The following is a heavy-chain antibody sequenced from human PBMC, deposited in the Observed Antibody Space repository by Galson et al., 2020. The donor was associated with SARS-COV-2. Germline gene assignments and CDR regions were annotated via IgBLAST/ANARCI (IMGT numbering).Heavy chain of an antibody. CDR1: GFSISTSGVG. CDR3: AREKGVSRPFDY. CDR2: IHWDDDQ. D-gene: IGHD6-6*01. J-gene: IGHJ4*02. V-gene: IGHV2-5*02. Sequence: SGPTLVKPTQTLTLTCSFSGFSISTSGVGVAWIRQPPGKALEWLAVIHWDDDQRFRPSLKTRLTISKDTSRNRVVLTMTNMDPVDTATYYCAREKGVSRPFDYWGQGTLVTVS.